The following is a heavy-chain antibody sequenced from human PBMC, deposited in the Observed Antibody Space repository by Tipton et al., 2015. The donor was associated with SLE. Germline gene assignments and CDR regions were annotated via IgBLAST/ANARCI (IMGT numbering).Heavy chain of an antibody. V-gene: IGHV4-34*01. CDR1: GGSFSGYY. J-gene: IGHJ6*02. Sequence: TLSLTCAVYGGSFSGYYWSWIRQPPGKGLEWIGEINLSGSTNYNPSLKSRVTISVDTSKNQFSLKLSSVTAADTAVYYCARGPRSTSTYYYYYGMDVWGQGTTVTVSS. CDR2: INLSGST. CDR3: ARGPRSTSTYYYYYGMDV. D-gene: IGHD2-2*01.